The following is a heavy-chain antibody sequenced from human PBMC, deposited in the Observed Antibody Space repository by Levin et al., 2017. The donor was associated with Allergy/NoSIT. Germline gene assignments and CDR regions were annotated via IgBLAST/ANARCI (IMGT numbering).Heavy chain of an antibody. CDR1: GFPFNSHA. CDR2: ISGYGEST. V-gene: IGHV3-23*01. Sequence: LSLTCAASGFPFNSHAMTWVRQAPGKGLEWVSTISGYGESTYYAESVKGRFTISRDNPRNTLHLLMTSLRAGDTAIYYCARDATLLATSEDYLDYWGQGTRVSVSS. J-gene: IGHJ4*02. CDR3: ARDATLLATSEDYLDY. D-gene: IGHD5-12*01.